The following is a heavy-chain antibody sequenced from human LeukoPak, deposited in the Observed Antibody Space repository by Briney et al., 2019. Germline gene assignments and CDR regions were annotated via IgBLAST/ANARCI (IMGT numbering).Heavy chain of an antibody. CDR1: GDSISYYY. D-gene: IGHD3-10*01. CDR3: ARSDGYGLVGI. CDR2: ISTSGTT. V-gene: IGHV4-4*07. J-gene: IGHJ3*02. Sequence: SETLSLTCTVSGDSISYYYWSWIRQPAGKGLEWIGRISTSGTTNYNPSLKSRVIIIIDTPKNHFSLTLSSMTAADTAVYYCARSDGYGLVGIWGQGTMVTVSS.